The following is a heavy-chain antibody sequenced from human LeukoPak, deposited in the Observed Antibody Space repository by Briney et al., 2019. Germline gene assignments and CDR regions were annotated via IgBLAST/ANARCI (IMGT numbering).Heavy chain of an antibody. D-gene: IGHD6-13*01. CDR3: ARVYHSSWPDY. V-gene: IGHV4-59*12. Sequence: PSETLSLTCTVSGGSISSYYWSWIRQPSGKGLEWIGYIYYSGSTNYNPSLESRVTISVDTSRNQFSLRLSYVTAADTAVYYCARVYHSSWPDYWGRGTLVTVSS. CDR2: IYYSGST. J-gene: IGHJ4*02. CDR1: GGSISSYY.